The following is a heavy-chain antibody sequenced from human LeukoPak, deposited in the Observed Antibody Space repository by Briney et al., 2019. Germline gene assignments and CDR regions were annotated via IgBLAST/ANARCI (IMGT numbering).Heavy chain of an antibody. CDR1: GFTFSSYA. D-gene: IGHD3-10*01. J-gene: IGHJ4*02. CDR3: AKSGRFGELFIDFDY. V-gene: IGHV3-30*18. Sequence: GRSLRLSCAASGFTFSSYAMHWVRQAPGKGLEWVAVTSYDGSNKYYADFVKGRFTISRDNSKNTLYLQMNSLRAEDTAVYYCAKSGRFGELFIDFDYWGQGALVTVSS. CDR2: TSYDGSNK.